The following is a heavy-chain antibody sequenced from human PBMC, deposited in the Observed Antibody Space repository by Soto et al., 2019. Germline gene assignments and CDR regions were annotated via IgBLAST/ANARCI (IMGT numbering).Heavy chain of an antibody. CDR1: GGSFSGYY. CDR3: ARGVGIEAIVVVPAAIEAGYYYMDV. D-gene: IGHD2-2*01. CDR2: INHSGST. V-gene: IGHV4-34*01. Sequence: SETLSLTCAVYGGSFSGYYWSWIRQPPGKGLEWIGEINHSGSTNYNPSLKSRVTISVDTSKNQFSLKLSSVTAADTAVYYCARGVGIEAIVVVPAAIEAGYYYMDVWGKGTTVTVSS. J-gene: IGHJ6*03.